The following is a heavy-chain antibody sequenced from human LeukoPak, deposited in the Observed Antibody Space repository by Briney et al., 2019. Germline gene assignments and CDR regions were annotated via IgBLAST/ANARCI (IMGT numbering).Heavy chain of an antibody. D-gene: IGHD1-26*01. V-gene: IGHV4-59*01. J-gene: IGHJ4*02. Sequence: PSETLSLTYTVSGGSISSYYWSWIRQPPGKGLEWLGHISYSGSTNYNPSLRSRVTISVDTSKNQFSLKLRSVTAADTAVYYCARVAYSGSYFDYWGQGTLVTVSS. CDR2: ISYSGST. CDR1: GGSISSYY. CDR3: ARVAYSGSYFDY.